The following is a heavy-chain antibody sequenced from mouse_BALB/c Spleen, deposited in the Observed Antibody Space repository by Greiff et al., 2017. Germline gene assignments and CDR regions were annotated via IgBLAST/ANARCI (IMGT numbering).Heavy chain of an antibody. CDR2: IYPGDGDT. Sequence: QVQLQQSGAELARPGASVKLSCKASGYTFTSYWMQWVKQRPGQGLEWIGAIYPGDGDTRYTQKFKGKATLTADKSSSTAYMQLSSLASEDSAVYYCARGGGVITTVVANFDYWGQGTTLTVSS. CDR1: GYTFTSYW. D-gene: IGHD1-1*01. V-gene: IGHV1-87*01. J-gene: IGHJ2*01. CDR3: ARGGGVITTVVANFDY.